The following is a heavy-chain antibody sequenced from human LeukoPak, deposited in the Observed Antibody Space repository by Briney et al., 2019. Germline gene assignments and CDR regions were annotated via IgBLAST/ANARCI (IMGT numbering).Heavy chain of an antibody. Sequence: GGSLRLSCAASGFTFSNYNMNWVRQAPGKGLEWVSSISSSSGYMYYADSVKGRFTISRDNSKNTLYLQMDSLRADDTAVYYCAKETYYDSSGFSDSWGQGTLVTVSS. CDR1: GFTFSNYN. CDR2: ISSSSGYM. D-gene: IGHD3-22*01. J-gene: IGHJ4*02. CDR3: AKETYYDSSGFSDS. V-gene: IGHV3-21*04.